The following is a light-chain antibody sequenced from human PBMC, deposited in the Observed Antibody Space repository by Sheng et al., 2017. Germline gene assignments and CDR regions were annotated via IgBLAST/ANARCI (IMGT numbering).Light chain of an antibody. V-gene: IGKV1-33*01. CDR2: DAS. J-gene: IGKJ4*01. CDR1: QDITNY. Sequence: DIQMTQSPSSLSASVGDRVTITCQASQDITNYLNWYQQKPGKAPKLLIYDASNLEPGVPSRFSGSGSGTDFTFTISSLQPEDIATYYCQQYDNRPPLFGGGTKVEIK. CDR3: QQYDNRPPL.